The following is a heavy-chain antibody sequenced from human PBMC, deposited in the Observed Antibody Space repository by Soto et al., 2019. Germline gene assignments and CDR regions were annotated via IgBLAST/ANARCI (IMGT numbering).Heavy chain of an antibody. J-gene: IGHJ4*02. CDR1: GYSFTNYG. CDR3: ARGGRFAVADTDY. V-gene: IGHV1-18*01. Sequence: QVQLVQSGVEVKKPGASVKVSCKASGYSFTNYGITWVRQAPGQGLEWLGWISGYNCNTNYAQKLQGRVTMTPDTATSTAYMDLRSLIYDDTAVYYCARGGRFAVADTDYWGQGTLLAVSS. D-gene: IGHD3-3*01. CDR2: ISGYNCNT.